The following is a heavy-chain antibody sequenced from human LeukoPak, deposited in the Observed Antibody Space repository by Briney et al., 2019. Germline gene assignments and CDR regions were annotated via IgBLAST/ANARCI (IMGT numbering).Heavy chain of an antibody. CDR1: GFSFSYYD. CDR2: ISYDGSNK. Sequence: PGGSLRLSRAASGFSFSYYDMHWVRQAPGKGLEWVAVISYDGSNKYYADSVKGRFTISRDNAKNSLYLQMNSLRAEDTAVYYCARVSPGTGWHDAFDIWGQGTMVTVSS. J-gene: IGHJ3*02. V-gene: IGHV3-33*05. CDR3: ARVSPGTGWHDAFDI. D-gene: IGHD3-10*01.